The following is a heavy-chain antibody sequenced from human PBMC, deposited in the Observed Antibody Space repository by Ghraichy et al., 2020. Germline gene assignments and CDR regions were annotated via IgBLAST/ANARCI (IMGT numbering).Heavy chain of an antibody. Sequence: SGPTLVKPTQTLTLTCTFTGFCLTTSRMRVSWIRQPPGKALEWLARVDWDDDKFYSPSLKTRLSIAKDTSRSQVVLTMTDMDPEDTGTYYCARQRGYSGYDLGADPFDMWGQGTMVTVSS. J-gene: IGHJ3*02. CDR2: VDWDDDK. CDR1: GFCLTTSRMR. CDR3: ARQRGYSGYDLGADPFDM. V-gene: IGHV2-70*04. D-gene: IGHD5-12*01.